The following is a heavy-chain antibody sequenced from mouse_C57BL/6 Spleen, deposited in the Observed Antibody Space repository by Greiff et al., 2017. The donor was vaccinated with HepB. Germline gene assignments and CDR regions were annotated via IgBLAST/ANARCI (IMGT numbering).Heavy chain of an antibody. J-gene: IGHJ1*03. V-gene: IGHV1-55*01. CDR2: IYPGSGST. CDR1: GYTFTSYW. CDR3: ARELGIYYGNYGYFDV. D-gene: IGHD2-1*01. Sequence: QVQLQQPGAELVKPGASVKMSCKASGYTFTSYWITWVKQRPGQGLEWIGDIYPGSGSTNYNEKFKSKATLTVDTSYSTAYMQLSSLTSEDSAVYYCARELGIYYGNYGYFDVWGTGTTVTVSS.